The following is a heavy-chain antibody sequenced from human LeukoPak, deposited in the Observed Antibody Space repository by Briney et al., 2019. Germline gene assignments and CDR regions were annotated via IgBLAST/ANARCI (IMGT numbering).Heavy chain of an antibody. J-gene: IGHJ5*02. V-gene: IGHV3-23*01. CDR3: AKDFRAKSGSGSYGWFDP. Sequence: PGGSLRLSCAASGFTFSSYAMSWVRQAPGKGLEWVSAMSGSGGSRNYGDSVKGRFTISRDNSKNTLYLQMNSLRADDTAVYYCAKDFRAKSGSGSYGWFDPWGQGTLVTVSS. CDR2: MSGSGGSR. CDR1: GFTFSSYA. D-gene: IGHD3-10*01.